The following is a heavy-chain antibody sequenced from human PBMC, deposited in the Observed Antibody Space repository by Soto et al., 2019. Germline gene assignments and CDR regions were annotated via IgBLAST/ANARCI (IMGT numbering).Heavy chain of an antibody. V-gene: IGHV1-69*01. CDR3: ARDVYYDSSGYYYPYYFDY. Sequence: VNGYRKGAGWSYSSYPIGRVRQDPGQGLEWMGGIIPIFGTANYAQKFQGRVTITADESTSTAYMELSSLRSEDTAVYYCARDVYYDSSGYYYPYYFDYWGQGTLVTVSS. CDR1: GWSYSSYP. CDR2: IIPIFGTA. D-gene: IGHD3-22*01. J-gene: IGHJ4*02.